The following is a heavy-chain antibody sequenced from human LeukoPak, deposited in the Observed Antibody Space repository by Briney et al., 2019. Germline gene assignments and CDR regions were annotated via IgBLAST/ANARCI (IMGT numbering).Heavy chain of an antibody. CDR2: ISAYSGNT. V-gene: IGHV1-18*01. CDR3: ARDFGWKGGVIIPWDYYGMDV. Sequence: ASVKVSCKASGYTFTSYGISWVRQAPGQGLEWMGWISAYSGNTNYAQKLQGRVTMTTDTSTSTAYMELRSLRSDDTAVYYCARDFGWKGGVIIPWDYYGMDVWGQGTTVTVSS. CDR1: GYTFTSYG. D-gene: IGHD3-10*01. J-gene: IGHJ6*02.